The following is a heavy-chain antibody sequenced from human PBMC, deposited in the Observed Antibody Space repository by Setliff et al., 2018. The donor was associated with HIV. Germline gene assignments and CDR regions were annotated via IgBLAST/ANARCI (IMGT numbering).Heavy chain of an antibody. CDR2: IYTSGST. J-gene: IGHJ5*02. CDR1: GGSISSGSYY. CDR3: ARSPRLRGGHNWFDP. D-gene: IGHD4-17*01. Sequence: SETLSLTCTVSGGSISSGSYYWSWIRQPAGKGLEWIGHIYTSGSTNYNPSLKRRVTISEDTSKHQFSLKLTSVTAADPAVYYCARSPRLRGGHNWFDPWGQGTLVTVSS. V-gene: IGHV4-61*09.